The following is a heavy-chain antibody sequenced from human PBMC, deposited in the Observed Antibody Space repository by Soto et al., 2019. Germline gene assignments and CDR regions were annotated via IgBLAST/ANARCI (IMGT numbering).Heavy chain of an antibody. CDR3: ARERYGYYCDYLAV. CDR1: GFTFSSYW. Sequence: GSLRLSCAASGFTFSSYWMSWVRQAPGKGLEWVANIKQDGSEKYYVDSVKGRFTISRDNAKNSLYLQMNSLRAEDTAVYYFARERYGYYCDYLAVWSRGTTVTVSS. V-gene: IGHV3-7*01. J-gene: IGHJ6*03. CDR2: IKQDGSEK. D-gene: IGHD3-9*01.